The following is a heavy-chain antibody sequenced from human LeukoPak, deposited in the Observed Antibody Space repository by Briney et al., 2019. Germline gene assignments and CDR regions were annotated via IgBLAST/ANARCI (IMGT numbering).Heavy chain of an antibody. CDR3: AREGCTGGTCYSPPY. D-gene: IGHD2-15*01. CDR2: INPNNGRT. J-gene: IGHJ4*02. V-gene: IGHV1-2*02. CDR1: GYTFSDYY. Sequence: ASVKVSCKASGYTFSDYYIHWVRQAPGQGLEWLGRINPNNGRTDYAQKFQDRVTMTMDTSISTAYMELSRLRSDDTAVYYCAREGCTGGTCYSPPYWGQGTLVTVSS.